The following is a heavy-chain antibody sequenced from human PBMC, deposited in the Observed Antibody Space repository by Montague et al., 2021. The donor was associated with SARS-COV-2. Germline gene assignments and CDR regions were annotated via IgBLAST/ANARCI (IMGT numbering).Heavy chain of an antibody. CDR1: GGSFRGYF. J-gene: IGHJ4*02. CDR3: ARGADYYSDDRVTLRY. V-gene: IGHV4-34*01. D-gene: IGHD4-17*01. CDR2: INHSGST. Sequence: SETLSLTCAVQGGSFRGYFWSWIRQSPGKGLEWIGEINHSGSTNYNPSLKSRVTISTDTSQNQFSLKVSSVTASDTAVYYCARGADYYSDDRVTLRYWGQGTLVAVSS.